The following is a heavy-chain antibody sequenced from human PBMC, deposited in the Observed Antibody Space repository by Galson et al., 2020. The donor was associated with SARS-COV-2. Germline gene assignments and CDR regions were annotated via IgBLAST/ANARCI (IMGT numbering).Heavy chain of an antibody. CDR3: TKDSPTIFGVVEGDHVDY. J-gene: IGHJ4*02. V-gene: IGHV3-30*02. D-gene: IGHD3-3*01. CDR1: GFTFTSYG. CDR2: IRYDGSNK. Sequence: GGSLRLSCAASGFTFTSYGMHWVRQAPGKGLEWVTFIRYDGSNKYYADSVKGRFTISRDNSKNTLYLQMNSLRAEDTAVYYWTKDSPTIFGVVEGDHVDYWGQGTLVTVSS.